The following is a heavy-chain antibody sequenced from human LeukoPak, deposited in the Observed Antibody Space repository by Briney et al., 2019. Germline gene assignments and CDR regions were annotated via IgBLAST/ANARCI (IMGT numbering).Heavy chain of an antibody. J-gene: IGHJ3*02. CDR2: TYYSGST. D-gene: IGHD6-13*01. Sequence: SETLSLTCTVSGGSISSYYWSWIRQPPGKGLEWIGYTYYSGSTNYNPSLKSRVTISVDTSKNQFSLKLSSVTAADTAVYYCARRGYSSSWEAFDIWGQGTMVTVSS. V-gene: IGHV4-59*08. CDR3: ARRGYSSSWEAFDI. CDR1: GGSISSYY.